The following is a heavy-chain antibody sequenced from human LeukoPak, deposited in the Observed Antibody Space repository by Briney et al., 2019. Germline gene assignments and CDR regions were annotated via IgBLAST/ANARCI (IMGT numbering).Heavy chain of an antibody. CDR1: GYTFTSYG. J-gene: IGHJ4*02. V-gene: IGHV1-18*01. CDR2: ISAYNGNT. CDR3: ARDLDSGSYPEGIGY. Sequence: ASVKVSCKASGYTFTSYGISWVRQAPGQGLEWMGWISAYNGNTNYAQKLQGRVTMTTDTSTSTAYMELRSLRSDDTAVYHCARDLDSGSYPEGIGYWGQGTLVTVSS. D-gene: IGHD1-26*01.